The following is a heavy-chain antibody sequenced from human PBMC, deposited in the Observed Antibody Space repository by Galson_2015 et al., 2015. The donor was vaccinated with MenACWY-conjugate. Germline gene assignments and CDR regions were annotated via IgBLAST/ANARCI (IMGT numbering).Heavy chain of an antibody. V-gene: IGHV5-51*01. Sequence: QSGAEVKKPGESLTISCMGSGYDFTTYWIVWVRQMPGKGLEWMGIIYPRDSETTYSPTFQGQVTISADKSISAAYLQWSSLKPSDTAIYYCARRRSSTSGGHWFDPWGQGTLVTVSS. CDR2: IYPRDSET. CDR1: GYDFTTYW. J-gene: IGHJ5*02. CDR3: ARRRSSTSGGHWFDP. D-gene: IGHD2-2*01.